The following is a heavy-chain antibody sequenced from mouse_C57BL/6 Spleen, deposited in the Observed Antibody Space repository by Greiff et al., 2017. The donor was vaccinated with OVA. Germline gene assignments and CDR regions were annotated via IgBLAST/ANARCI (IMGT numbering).Heavy chain of an antibody. CDR2: IDPSDSYT. J-gene: IGHJ3*01. V-gene: IGHV1-69*01. CDR1: GYTFTSYW. Sequence: QVQLQQSGAELVMPGASVKLSCKASGYTFTSYWMHWVKQRPGQGLEWIGEIDPSDSYTNYNQKFKGKSTLTVDKSSSTAYMQLSSLTSEDSAVYYCARSYYSNPFAYWGQGTLVTVSA. CDR3: ARSYYSNPFAY. D-gene: IGHD2-5*01.